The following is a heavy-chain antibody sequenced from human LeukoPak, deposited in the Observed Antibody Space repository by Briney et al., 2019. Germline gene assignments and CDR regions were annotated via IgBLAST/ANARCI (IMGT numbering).Heavy chain of an antibody. CDR1: GASISTNY. V-gene: IGHV4-59*08. CDR2: IYTSGST. Sequence: SETLSLTCTVSGASISTNYWSWVRQPPGKGLEWIGYIYTSGSTNYNPSLKSRVTISVDTSKNQFSLNLTSVTAADTAVYYCARHSQRDTTGMVDWGQGTLVTVSS. CDR3: ARHSQRDTTGMVD. J-gene: IGHJ4*02. D-gene: IGHD2-8*01.